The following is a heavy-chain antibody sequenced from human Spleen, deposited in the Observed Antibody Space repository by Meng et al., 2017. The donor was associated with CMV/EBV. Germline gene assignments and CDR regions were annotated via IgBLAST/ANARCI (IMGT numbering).Heavy chain of an antibody. V-gene: IGHV1-18*01. D-gene: IGHD2-21*02. CDR1: GGTFSSYT. J-gene: IGHJ4*02. CDR2: ISGYNGHT. CDR3: ARDLTTAHDY. Sequence: ASVKVSCKASGGTFSSYTISWVRQAPGQGLEWMGGISGYNGHTNYAQKFQGRVTLTADTAASSAFMELRGLKPDDTAVYYCARDLTTAHDYWGPGTLVTVSS.